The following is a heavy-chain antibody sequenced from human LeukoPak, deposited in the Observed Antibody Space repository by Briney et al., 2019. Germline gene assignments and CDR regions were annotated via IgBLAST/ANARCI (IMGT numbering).Heavy chain of an antibody. Sequence: SETLSLTCTVSGDSISSYYWSWIRQPPGKGLEWIGYIYHSGSTNYNPSLKSRVTISVDTSKNHFSLKLSSVTAADTAVYYCANSLGYSYGSIWGQGTMVTVSS. CDR2: IYHSGST. D-gene: IGHD5-18*01. CDR3: ANSLGYSYGSI. V-gene: IGHV4-59*12. CDR1: GDSISSYY. J-gene: IGHJ3*02.